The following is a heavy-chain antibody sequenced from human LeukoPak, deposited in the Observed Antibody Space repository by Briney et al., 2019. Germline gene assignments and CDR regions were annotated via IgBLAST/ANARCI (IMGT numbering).Heavy chain of an antibody. CDR2: INPNSGGT. CDR3: ARDFVRYTYGHVY. V-gene: IGHV1-2*02. D-gene: IGHD5-18*01. Sequence: ASVKVSCKASGYAFTGYYMHWVRQAPGQGLEWMGWINPNSGGTNYAQNFQGRVTMTRDTSISTAYMELRWLISDDTAIYYCARDFVRYTYGHVYWGQGTLVTVSS. CDR1: GYAFTGYY. J-gene: IGHJ4*02.